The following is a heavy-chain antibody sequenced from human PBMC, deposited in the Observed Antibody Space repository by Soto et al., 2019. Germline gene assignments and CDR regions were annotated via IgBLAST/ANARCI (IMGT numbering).Heavy chain of an antibody. CDR1: GFTFSSYG. V-gene: IGHV3-30*18. D-gene: IGHD4-17*01. CDR3: AKPITYGDLDY. Sequence: QVQLVESGGGVVQPGRSLRLSCAASGFTFSSYGMHWVRQAPGKGLEWVAVISYDGSNKYYADSVKGRFTISRDNSKNTLYLQMNSLRAEDTAVYYCAKPITYGDLDYWGQGTLVTVSS. CDR2: ISYDGSNK. J-gene: IGHJ4*02.